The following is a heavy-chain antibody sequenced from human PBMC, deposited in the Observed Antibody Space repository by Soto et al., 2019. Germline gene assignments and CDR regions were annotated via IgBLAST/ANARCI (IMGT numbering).Heavy chain of an antibody. V-gene: IGHV3-33*01. J-gene: IGHJ6*02. CDR2: IWYDGSNK. CDR3: ARDRHCSSTSCYTRYYYYGMDV. D-gene: IGHD2-2*02. Sequence: QVQLVESGGGVVQPGRSLRLSCAASGFTFSSYGMHWVRQAPGKGLEWVVVIWYDGSNKYYADSVKGRFTISRDNSKNTLYLQMNSLRAEDTAVYYCARDRHCSSTSCYTRYYYYGMDVWGQGTTVTVSS. CDR1: GFTFSSYG.